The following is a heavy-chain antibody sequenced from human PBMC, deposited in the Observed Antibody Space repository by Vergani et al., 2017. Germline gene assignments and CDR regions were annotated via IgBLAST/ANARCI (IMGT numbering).Heavy chain of an antibody. CDR3: ARGDYGILTGYRY. CDR2: INPSGGHT. V-gene: IGHV1-46*03. J-gene: IGHJ4*02. D-gene: IGHD3-9*01. CDR1: GYTFSNYY. Sequence: QVQVVQSGAEVKKSGASVKVSCKTSGYTFSNYYMHWVRQAPGQGLEWLGRINPSGGHTNYAQKFQGRVTMTRDTSTSTVYMELSSLRSEDTAINYCARGDYGILTGYRYWGQGTLVTVSA.